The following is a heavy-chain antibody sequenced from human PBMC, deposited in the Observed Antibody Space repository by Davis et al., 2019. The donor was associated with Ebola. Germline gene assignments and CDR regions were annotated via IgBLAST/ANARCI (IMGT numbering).Heavy chain of an antibody. V-gene: IGHV4-34*01. CDR3: ARADSSSGRNFDF. CDR1: GGSISSYY. J-gene: IGHJ4*02. CDR2: INHSGRT. D-gene: IGHD6-6*01. Sequence: SETLSLTCTVSGGSISSYYWSWIRQPPGQGLEWIGEINHSGRTIYNPSLKSRVTISRDTSKNQFSLNLRSVTAADTAVYYCARADSSSGRNFDFWGQGALVTVSS.